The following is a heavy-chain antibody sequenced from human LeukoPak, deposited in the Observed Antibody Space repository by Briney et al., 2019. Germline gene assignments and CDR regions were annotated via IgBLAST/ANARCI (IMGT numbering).Heavy chain of an antibody. Sequence: ASVKVSCKASGYTFTGYYMHWVRQAPGQELEWMGWINPNSGGTNYAQKFQGRVTMTRDTSISTAYMELSRLRSDDTAVYYCARSIMPLGRGPKYYWFDPWGQGTLVTVSS. J-gene: IGHJ5*02. CDR3: ARSIMPLGRGPKYYWFDP. D-gene: IGHD2-2*01. CDR2: INPNSGGT. V-gene: IGHV1-2*02. CDR1: GYTFTGYY.